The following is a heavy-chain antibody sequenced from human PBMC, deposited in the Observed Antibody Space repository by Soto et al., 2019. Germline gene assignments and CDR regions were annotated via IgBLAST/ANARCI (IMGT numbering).Heavy chain of an antibody. D-gene: IGHD2-2*01. V-gene: IGHV3-15*01. CDR2: IKSKTDGGTT. J-gene: IGHJ4*02. CDR1: GFTFSNAW. CDR3: TTDLEGGYCSSTSCAAGY. Sequence: GGSLRLSCAASGFTFSNAWMSWVRQAPGKGLEWVGRIKSKTDGGTTDYAAPVKGRLTISRDDSKNRLYLQMNSLKTEDTAVYYCTTDLEGGYCSSTSCAAGYWGQGTLVTVAS.